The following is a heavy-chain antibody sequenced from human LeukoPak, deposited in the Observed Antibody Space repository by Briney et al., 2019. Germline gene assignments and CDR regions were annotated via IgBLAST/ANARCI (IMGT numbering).Heavy chain of an antibody. V-gene: IGHV1-69*04. J-gene: IGHJ5*02. Sequence: SVKVSCKASGGTFSSYAISWVRQAPGQGLEWMGRIIPILGIANYAQKFQGRVTITADKSTSTAYMELSSLRSEDTAVYYCARDQLAWPRDRLHWFDPWGQGTLVTVSS. CDR3: ARDQLAWPRDRLHWFDP. CDR1: GGTFSSYA. CDR2: IIPILGIA. D-gene: IGHD6-25*01.